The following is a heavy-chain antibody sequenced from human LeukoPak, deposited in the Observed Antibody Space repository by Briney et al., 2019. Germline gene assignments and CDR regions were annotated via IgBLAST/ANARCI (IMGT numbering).Heavy chain of an antibody. CDR2: IYYSGST. CDR3: ARRSGSYYFDY. CDR1: GGSISSGGYY. J-gene: IGHJ4*02. Sequence: SETLSLTCTVSGGSISSGGYYGSWIRQHPGKGLEWIGYIYYSGSTYYNPSLKSRVTISVNTSKNQFSLKLSSVTPADPAVNYCARRSGSYYFDYWGQGTLVTVSS. V-gene: IGHV4-31*03. D-gene: IGHD1-26*01.